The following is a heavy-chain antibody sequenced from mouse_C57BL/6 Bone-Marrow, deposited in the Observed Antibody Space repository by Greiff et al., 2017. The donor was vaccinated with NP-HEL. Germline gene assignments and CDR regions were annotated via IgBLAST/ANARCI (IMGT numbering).Heavy chain of an antibody. CDR1: GYTFTEYT. Sequence: QVQLKQSGAELVKPGASVKLSCKASGYTFTEYTIHWVKQRSGQGLEWIGWFYPGSGSIKYNEKFKDKATLTADKSSSTVYMELSRLTSEDSAVYFCARHALYYDYEDWYFDVWGTGTTVTVSS. V-gene: IGHV1-62-2*01. D-gene: IGHD2-4*01. J-gene: IGHJ1*03. CDR3: ARHALYYDYEDWYFDV. CDR2: FYPGSGSI.